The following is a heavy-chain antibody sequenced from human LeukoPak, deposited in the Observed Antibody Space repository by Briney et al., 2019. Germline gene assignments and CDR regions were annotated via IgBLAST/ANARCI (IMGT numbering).Heavy chain of an antibody. CDR2: INHSGST. V-gene: IGHV4-34*01. J-gene: IGHJ4*02. CDR3: ARGRDLYCSSTSCYLFDY. Sequence: SETLSLTCAVYGGSFNGYYWSWIRQPPGKGLEWIGEINHSGSTNYNPSLKSRVTISVDTSKNQFSLKLSSVTAADPAVYYCARGRDLYCSSTSCYLFDYWGQGTLVTVSS. CDR1: GGSFNGYY. D-gene: IGHD2-2*01.